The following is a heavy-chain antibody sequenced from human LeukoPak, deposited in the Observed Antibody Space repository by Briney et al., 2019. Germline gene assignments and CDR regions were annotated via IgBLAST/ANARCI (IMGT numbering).Heavy chain of an antibody. CDR1: GYTFTSYY. CDR3: ARASSELLEFGY. V-gene: IGHV1-46*01. Sequence: ASVKVSCKASGYTFTSYYMHWVRQAPGQELEWMGIINPSGGSTSYAQKFQGRVTMTRDTSTSTVYMELSSLRSEDTAVYYCARASSELLEFGYWGQGTLVTVSS. J-gene: IGHJ4*02. CDR2: INPSGGST. D-gene: IGHD1-26*01.